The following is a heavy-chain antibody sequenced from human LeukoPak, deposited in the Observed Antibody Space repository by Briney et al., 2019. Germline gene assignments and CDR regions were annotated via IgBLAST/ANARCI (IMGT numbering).Heavy chain of an antibody. J-gene: IGHJ6*03. CDR2: ISYDGSNK. CDR1: GFTFSSYA. CDR3: ASDYYGSGTLVYYYYMDV. V-gene: IGHV3-30-3*01. D-gene: IGHD3-10*01. Sequence: GRSLRLSCAASGFTFSSYAMHWVRQAPGKGLEWVAVISYDGSNKYYADSVKGRFTISRDNSKNTLYLQMNSLRAEDTAVYYCASDYYGSGTLVYYYYMDVWGKGTTVTVSS.